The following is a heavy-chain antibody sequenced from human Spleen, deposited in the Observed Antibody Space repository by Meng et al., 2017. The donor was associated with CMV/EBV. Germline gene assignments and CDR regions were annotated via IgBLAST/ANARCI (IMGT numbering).Heavy chain of an antibody. J-gene: IGHJ5*02. D-gene: IGHD2-15*01. CDR3: ARDSLSAATP. Sequence: GESLKISCAASGFTFSSYSMNWVRQAPGKGLEWVSSISSSSSYIYYADSVKGRFTISRDNAKNSLYLQMNSLRAEDTAVYYCARDSLSAATPWGQGTLVTVSS. CDR1: GFTFSSYS. CDR2: ISSSSSYI. V-gene: IGHV3-21*01.